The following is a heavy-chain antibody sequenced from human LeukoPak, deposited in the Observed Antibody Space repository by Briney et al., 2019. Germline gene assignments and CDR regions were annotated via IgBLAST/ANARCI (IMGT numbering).Heavy chain of an antibody. CDR3: ARPSSPGEYSYGFDY. CDR2: ISSSSTYI. D-gene: IGHD5-18*01. J-gene: IGHJ4*02. Sequence: GGSLRLSCAATGITFSSYRMIWVRQAPGKGLEWVSSISSSSTYIYYADSVTGPFTISRDNAKNSLYLQMNSLRAEDTAVYYCARPSSPGEYSYGFDYWGQGSLVTVSS. CDR1: GITFSSYR. V-gene: IGHV3-21*01.